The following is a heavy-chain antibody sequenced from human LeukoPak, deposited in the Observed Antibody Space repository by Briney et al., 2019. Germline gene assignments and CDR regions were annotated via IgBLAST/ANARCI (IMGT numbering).Heavy chain of an antibody. CDR2: MNPNSGNT. D-gene: IGHD5-18*01. CDR1: GYTFTSYH. V-gene: IGHV1-8*01. Sequence: EASVKVSCKASGYTFTSYHINWVRQATGQGLEWMGWMNPNSGNTGYAQKFQGRVTMTRDTSISTDYMELSSLTSEDTAVYYCARLGIYDGNSYGSFWGQGTLVTVTS. J-gene: IGHJ4*02. CDR3: ARLGIYDGNSYGSF.